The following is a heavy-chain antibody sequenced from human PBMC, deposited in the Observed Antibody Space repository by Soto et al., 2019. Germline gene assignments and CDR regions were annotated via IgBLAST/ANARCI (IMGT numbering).Heavy chain of an antibody. CDR2: IYHSGDT. J-gene: IGHJ4*02. D-gene: IGHD6-19*01. Sequence: PSETLSLTCAVSGYSLTSGYYCGWIRQPPGKGLEWIGSIYHSGDTYYNPSLKSRVTISVDTSKNHFSLKLTSVTAADTAVYYCARARIVLAGTIVDYWGQGTLVTVSS. CDR1: GYSLTSGYY. CDR3: ARARIVLAGTIVDY. V-gene: IGHV4-38-2*01.